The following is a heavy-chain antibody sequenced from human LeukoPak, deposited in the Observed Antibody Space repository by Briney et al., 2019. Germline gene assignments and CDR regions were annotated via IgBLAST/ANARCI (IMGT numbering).Heavy chain of an antibody. CDR2: IYYSGST. CDR3: ARVTGYRIEDYFDY. Sequence: SETLSLTCTVSGGSISSYYWSWIRQPPGKGLEWIGYIYYSGSTNYNPSPKSRVTISVETSKNEFSLKLRSVTAADTAVYYCARVTGYRIEDYFDYWGQGTLVTVSS. D-gene: IGHD6-13*01. V-gene: IGHV4-59*01. CDR1: GGSISSYY. J-gene: IGHJ4*02.